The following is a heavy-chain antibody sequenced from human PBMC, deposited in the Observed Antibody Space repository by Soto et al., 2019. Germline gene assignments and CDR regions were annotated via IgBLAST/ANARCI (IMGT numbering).Heavy chain of an antibody. J-gene: IGHJ4*02. D-gene: IGHD4-17*01. CDR2: ISVGGGSA. CDR3: ARVNPYGGNAFDY. CDR1: GFTFSDYV. Sequence: GGSLRLSCVASGFTFSDYVMTWVRQAPEKGLEWVSTISVGGGSAYYADSVKGRFAISRDNSKNSLYLQMNSLKTEDTAVYYCARVNPYGGNAFDYWGQGTLVTVSS. V-gene: IGHV3-23*01.